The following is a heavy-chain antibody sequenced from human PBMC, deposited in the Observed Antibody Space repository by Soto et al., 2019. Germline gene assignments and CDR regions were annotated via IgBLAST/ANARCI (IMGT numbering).Heavy chain of an antibody. Sequence: GGSLRLSCAASGFTFSSYAMSWVRQAPGKGLEWVSAISGSGGSTYYADSVKGRFTISRDNSKNTLYLQMNSLRAEDTAVYYCAKVSWDIVVVVAASTFDYWGQGTLVTVSS. CDR2: ISGSGGST. D-gene: IGHD2-15*01. CDR1: GFTFSSYA. J-gene: IGHJ4*02. V-gene: IGHV3-23*01. CDR3: AKVSWDIVVVVAASTFDY.